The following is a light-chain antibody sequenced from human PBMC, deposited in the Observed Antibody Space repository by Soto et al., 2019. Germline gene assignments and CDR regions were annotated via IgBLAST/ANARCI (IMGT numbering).Light chain of an antibody. Sequence: DLQMTQSPSTLSASGGDRLTITFRASQSISGWLDWYQQRPGKAPNLLIFDASSLNSGIPSRFSGSGSGTDFTLTISSLQPDDFATDYCLDYHSYPWTFGQGTKVDIK. CDR3: LDYHSYPWT. CDR2: DAS. V-gene: IGKV1-5*01. CDR1: QSISGW. J-gene: IGKJ1*01.